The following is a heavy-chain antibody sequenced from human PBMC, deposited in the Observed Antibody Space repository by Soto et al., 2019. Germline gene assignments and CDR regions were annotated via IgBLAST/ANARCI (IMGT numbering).Heavy chain of an antibody. CDR2: ISSSGSTI. Sequence: GVSLRLSCAASGFTFSSYEMNWVRQAPGKGLEWVSYISSSGSTIYYADSVKGRFTISRDNAKNSLYLQMNSLRAEDTAVYYCARAPRWFWYFDLWGRGTLVTVSS. V-gene: IGHV3-48*03. CDR1: GFTFSSYE. CDR3: ARAPRWFWYFDL. D-gene: IGHD2-15*01. J-gene: IGHJ2*01.